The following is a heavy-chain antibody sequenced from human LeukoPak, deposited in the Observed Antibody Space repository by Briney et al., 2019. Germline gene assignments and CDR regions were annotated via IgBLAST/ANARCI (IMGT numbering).Heavy chain of an antibody. V-gene: IGHV4-34*01. D-gene: IGHD3/OR15-3a*01. J-gene: IGHJ6*02. CDR2: INHSGST. Sequence: SETLSLTCAVYGGSFSGYYWSWIRQPPGKGLEWIGEINHSGSTNYNPSLKSRVTISVDTSKNQFSLKLSSVTAADTAVYYCAGSGLVTPFYYYYYGMDVWGQGTTVTVSS. CDR3: AGSGLVTPFYYYYYGMDV. CDR1: GGSFSGYY.